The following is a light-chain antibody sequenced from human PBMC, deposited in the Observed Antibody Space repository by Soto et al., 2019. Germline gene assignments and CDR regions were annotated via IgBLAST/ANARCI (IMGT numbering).Light chain of an antibody. V-gene: IGKV1-5*03. CDR3: QQYSSYPET. Sequence: DVQMTQSPSTLSASVGDRVTITCRASQSISSWLAWYQQKPGKAPKLLIYKASSLESAVPSRFSGSASGTEFTLTINSLQPDDFATYFCQQYSSYPETFGQGTKV. CDR1: QSISSW. CDR2: KAS. J-gene: IGKJ1*01.